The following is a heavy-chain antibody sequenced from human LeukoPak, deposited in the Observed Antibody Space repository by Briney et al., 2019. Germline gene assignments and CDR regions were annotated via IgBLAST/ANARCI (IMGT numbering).Heavy chain of an antibody. CDR1: GFTFSSYS. J-gene: IGHJ4*02. CDR3: ARSPPVRGVIPFDY. D-gene: IGHD3-10*01. CDR2: ISSSSSYI. Sequence: GGSLRLSCAASGFTFSSYSMNWVRQAPGKGLEWVSSISSSSSYIYYADSVKGRFTISRDNAKNSLYLQMNTLRAEDTAVYYCARSPPVRGVIPFDYWGQGTLVTVSS. V-gene: IGHV3-21*01.